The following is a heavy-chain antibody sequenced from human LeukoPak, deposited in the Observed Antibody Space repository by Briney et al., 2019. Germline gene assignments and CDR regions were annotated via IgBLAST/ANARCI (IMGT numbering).Heavy chain of an antibody. CDR2: IYSGGST. Sequence: PGGSLRLSCAASGFTVSSNYMSWVRQAPGKGLEWVSVIYSGGSTYYADSVKGRFTISRDNAKNSVYLQMNGLRAEDTAMYYCASRWILDYWGQGTLVTVSS. CDR1: GFTVSSNY. CDR3: ASRWILDY. V-gene: IGHV3-66*01. D-gene: IGHD2-2*03. J-gene: IGHJ4*02.